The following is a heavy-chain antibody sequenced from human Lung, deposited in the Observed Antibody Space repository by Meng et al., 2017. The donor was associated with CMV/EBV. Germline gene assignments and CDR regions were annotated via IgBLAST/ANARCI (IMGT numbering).Heavy chain of an antibody. J-gene: IGHJ4*02. CDR1: GFIFSDYS. V-gene: IGHV3-21*01. CDR2: ISSSSIHI. CDR3: ARGRGYCSSTNCYQNFDY. Sequence: GEXXKISCTASGFIFSDYSMSWVRQAPGKGLEWVSSISSSSIHIYYADSTKGRFTISRDNAKKSLYLQMNSLRAEDTAVYYCARGRGYCSSTNCYQNFDYXGQGXLVTVSS. D-gene: IGHD2-2*01.